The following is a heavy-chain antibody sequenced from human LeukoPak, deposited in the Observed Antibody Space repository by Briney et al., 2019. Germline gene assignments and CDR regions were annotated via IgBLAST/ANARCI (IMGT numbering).Heavy chain of an antibody. CDR1: GFTFSSYA. CDR3: AKVVLWEYYYDSSGYSYFDY. CDR2: IPYDGSNK. J-gene: IGHJ4*02. D-gene: IGHD3-22*01. Sequence: GGSLRLSCAASGFTFSSYAMHWVRQAPGKGLEWVAVIPYDGSNKYYADSVKGRFTISRDNSKNTLYLQMNSLRAEDTAVYYCAKVVLWEYYYDSSGYSYFDYWGQGTLVTVSS. V-gene: IGHV3-30-3*01.